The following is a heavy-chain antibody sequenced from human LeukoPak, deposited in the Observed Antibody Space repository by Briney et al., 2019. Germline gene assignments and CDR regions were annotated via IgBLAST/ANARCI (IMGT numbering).Heavy chain of an antibody. CDR1: GFTFSSYD. V-gene: IGHV3-13*01. CDR3: ARGATYPYDAFDI. CDR2: IGTAGDT. D-gene: IGHD2-15*01. Sequence: GGSLRLSCAASGFTFSSYDMHWVRQATGKGLEWVSAIGTAGDTYYPGSVKGRFTISRDNAKNSLYLQMNSLRAEDTAVYYCARGATYPYDAFDIWGQGTMVTVSS. J-gene: IGHJ3*02.